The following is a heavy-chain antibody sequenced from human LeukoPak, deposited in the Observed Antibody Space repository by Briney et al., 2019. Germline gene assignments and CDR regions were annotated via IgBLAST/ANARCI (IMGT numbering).Heavy chain of an antibody. D-gene: IGHD6-13*01. J-gene: IGHJ5*02. CDR1: GYNFTIYW. CDR2: IDPTDSYT. CDR3: ARRSSWFTDWFDP. Sequence: GESLKISCKGSGYNFTIYWISWVRQMPGKGLEWMGTIDPTDSYTNYSPAFQGHVTISADKSISTAYLQWNSLKASDTAMYYCARRSSWFTDWFDPWGQGTLVTVSS. V-gene: IGHV5-10-1*01.